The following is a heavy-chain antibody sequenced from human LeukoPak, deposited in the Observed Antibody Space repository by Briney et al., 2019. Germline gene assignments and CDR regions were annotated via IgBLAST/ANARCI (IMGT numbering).Heavy chain of an antibody. D-gene: IGHD1-26*01. Sequence: SVKVSCKASGGTFSSYAISWVRQAPGQGLEWMGGIIPIFGTANYAQKFQGRVTITTDESTSTAYMELSSLRPEDTAVYYCAASLGAASFDYWGQGTLVTVSS. CDR2: IIPIFGTA. CDR3: AASLGAASFDY. V-gene: IGHV1-69*05. CDR1: GGTFSSYA. J-gene: IGHJ4*02.